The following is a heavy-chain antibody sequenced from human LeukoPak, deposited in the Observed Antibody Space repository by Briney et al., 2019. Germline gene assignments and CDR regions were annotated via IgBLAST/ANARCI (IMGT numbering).Heavy chain of an antibody. CDR1: GFTFRSYE. V-gene: IGHV3-30*18. CDR2: LSYDGTND. D-gene: IGHD1-26*01. Sequence: GGSLRLSCAASGFTFRSYEMHWVRQAPGKGLEWVAALSYDGTNDFYVDTVKGRFTISRDNSNNTVYLQMNSLRPEDTAVYYCAKERVGAGGDFDYWGQGTLVTVSS. J-gene: IGHJ4*02. CDR3: AKERVGAGGDFDY.